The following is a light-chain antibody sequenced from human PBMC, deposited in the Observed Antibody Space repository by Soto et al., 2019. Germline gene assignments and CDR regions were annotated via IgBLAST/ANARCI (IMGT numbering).Light chain of an antibody. CDR3: QQYDRSPPT. Sequence: EIVMTQSPGTLSLSPGERATLSCRASQSLSSSFLAWYQQEPGQAPRLLIYGASTRATGIPDRFSGSGSGTDFTLTISRLEPDDFAVYYCQQYDRSPPTFGQGTKVEIK. CDR1: QSLSSSF. J-gene: IGKJ1*01. V-gene: IGKV3-20*01. CDR2: GAS.